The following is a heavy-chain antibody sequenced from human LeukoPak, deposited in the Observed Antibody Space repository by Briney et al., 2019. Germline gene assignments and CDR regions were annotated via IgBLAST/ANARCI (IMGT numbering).Heavy chain of an antibody. CDR3: ASSKAVPGTPFDY. J-gene: IGHJ4*02. Sequence: PSETLSLTCTVSGGSIYGFYWSWIRQTPGKGLEWIGYIYFSGSTKYNPSLAGRLSISVDTSRNQFSLRLSSVTAADTAVYFCASSKAVPGTPFDYGGQGPRVPVSS. CDR1: GGSIYGFY. V-gene: IGHV4-59*01. CDR2: IYFSGST. D-gene: IGHD6-19*01.